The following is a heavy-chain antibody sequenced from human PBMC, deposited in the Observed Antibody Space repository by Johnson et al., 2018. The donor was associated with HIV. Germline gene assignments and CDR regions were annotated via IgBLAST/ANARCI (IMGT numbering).Heavy chain of an antibody. V-gene: IGHV3-15*01. CDR2: IKSNTDGGTT. J-gene: IGHJ3*02. CDR1: GFTFSNAW. D-gene: IGHD3-9*01. CDR3: ARGYILTGYSGAFDM. Sequence: VQLVESGGGVVRPGGSLRLSCAASGFTFSNAWMSWVRQAPGQGLEWVGRIKSNTDGGTTDYAAPVIGRFTISRDNSKNTGYLQMTSLRAEDTAVYYCARGYILTGYSGAFDMWGQGTMVTVSS.